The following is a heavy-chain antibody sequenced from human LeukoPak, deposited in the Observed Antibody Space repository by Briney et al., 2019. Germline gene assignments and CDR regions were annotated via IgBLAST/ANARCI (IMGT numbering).Heavy chain of an antibody. J-gene: IGHJ4*02. CDR2: LSGSGGAT. CDR3: AKDLLPVGASNYDFDY. D-gene: IGHD1-26*01. CDR1: GFTFSSYA. Sequence: GGSLRLSCAASGFTFSSYAMNWVRQAPGKGLEWVSSLSGSGGATYYADSVKGRFSISGDNSKNTLYLQMNSLRVDDTAVYYCAKDLLPVGASNYDFDYWGQGTLVTVSS. V-gene: IGHV3-23*01.